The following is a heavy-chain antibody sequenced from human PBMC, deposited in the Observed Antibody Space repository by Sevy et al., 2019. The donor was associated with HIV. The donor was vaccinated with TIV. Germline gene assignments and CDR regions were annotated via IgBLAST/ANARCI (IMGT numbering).Heavy chain of an antibody. CDR3: AKRYCSMITCYEDYFWNPYYFYGLDI. CDR2: ISAGGTTT. J-gene: IGHJ6*02. Sequence: GGSLRLSCAASGFIFSNYPMSWVRHSPGKGLEWVSDISAGGTTTYYADSVEGRFTISRDNSKNTVSLQMISLGAEDMDIYFCAKRYCSMITCYEDYFWNPYYFYGLDIWGQWISVTVSS. CDR1: GFIFSNYP. V-gene: IGHV3-23*01. D-gene: IGHD2-2*01.